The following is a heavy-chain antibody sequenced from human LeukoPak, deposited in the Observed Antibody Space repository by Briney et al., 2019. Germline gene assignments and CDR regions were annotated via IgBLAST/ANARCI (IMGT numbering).Heavy chain of an antibody. J-gene: IGHJ3*02. CDR1: GGTFSSYA. D-gene: IGHD4-17*01. CDR3: ARDRRWMTTVSDAFDI. Sequence: GSSVKVSCKASGGTFSSYAISWVRQAPGQGLEWMGRIIPILGIANYAQKFQGRVTITADKSTSTAYMELSSLRSEDTAVYYCARDRRWMTTVSDAFDIWGQGTMVTFSS. V-gene: IGHV1-69*04. CDR2: IIPILGIA.